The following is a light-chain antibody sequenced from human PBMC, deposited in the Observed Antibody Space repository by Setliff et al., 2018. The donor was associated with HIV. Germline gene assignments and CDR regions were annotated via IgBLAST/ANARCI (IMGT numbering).Light chain of an antibody. V-gene: IGLV2-14*01. CDR3: SSYTISSTQL. CDR2: EVS. J-gene: IGLJ1*01. Sequence: QSVLAQPASVSGSPGQSITISCTGTSSDVGGYNFVSWYQQHPGKAPKLMIYEVSNRPSGVSNRFSGSKSGNTASLTISGLQAEDEADYFCSSYTISSTQLFGTGTKVTVL. CDR1: SSDVGGYNF.